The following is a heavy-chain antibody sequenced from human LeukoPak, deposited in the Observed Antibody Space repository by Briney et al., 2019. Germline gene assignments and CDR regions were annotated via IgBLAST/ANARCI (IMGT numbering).Heavy chain of an antibody. Sequence: GGSLRLSCATSGFTFTTYWMSWVRQASGKGLEWVATLNHYGGDKYYVDSVRGRFTISRDNAKSSLYLQMNSLRAEDTAVYYCVRGDFDFWGQGTLVTVSS. CDR1: GFTFTTYW. V-gene: IGHV3-7*04. J-gene: IGHJ4*02. CDR3: VRGDFDF. CDR2: LNHYGGDK.